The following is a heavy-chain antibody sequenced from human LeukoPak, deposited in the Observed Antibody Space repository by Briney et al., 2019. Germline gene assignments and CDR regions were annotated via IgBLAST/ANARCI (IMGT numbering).Heavy chain of an antibody. J-gene: IGHJ4*02. V-gene: IGHV1-18*01. D-gene: IGHD3-3*01. CDR2: ISAYNGST. CDR1: GYTFTSYG. CDR3: ARDPYDFWSGYSTVHFDY. Sequence: ASVKVSCKASGYTFTSYGISWVRQAPGQGLEWMGWISAYNGSTNYAQKLQGRVTMTTDTSTSTAYMELRSLRSDDTAVYYCARDPYDFWSGYSTVHFDYWGQGTLVTVSS.